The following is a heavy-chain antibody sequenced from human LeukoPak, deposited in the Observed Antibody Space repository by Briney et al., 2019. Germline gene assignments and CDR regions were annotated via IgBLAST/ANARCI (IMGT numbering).Heavy chain of an antibody. J-gene: IGHJ4*02. V-gene: IGHV3-66*01. D-gene: IGHD3-10*01. Sequence: GGSLRLSCAASGFTVSSNYMSWVRQAPGKGLEWVSVIYSGGSTYYADSVKGRFTISRDNSKNTLYLQMNSLRAEDTAVYYCAGNLWFGEFSFDYWGQGTLVTVSS. CDR3: AGNLWFGEFSFDY. CDR2: IYSGGST. CDR1: GFTVSSNY.